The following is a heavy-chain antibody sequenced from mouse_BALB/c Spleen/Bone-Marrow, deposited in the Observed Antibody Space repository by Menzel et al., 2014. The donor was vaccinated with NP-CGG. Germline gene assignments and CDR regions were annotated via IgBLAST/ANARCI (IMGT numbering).Heavy chain of an antibody. CDR3: AISGFDY. D-gene: IGHD4-1*01. CDR1: GYTFTSSW. V-gene: IGHV1S130*01. CDR2: IHPNSGNT. Sequence: QVQLQQSGSVLVRPGASVKLSCKASGYTFTSSWMHWAKQRPGQGLEWIGEIHPNSGNTNYNEKFKGKATLTVDTSSSTAYVDLSSLTSEVSAVYYCAISGFDYWGQSSTRTVST. J-gene: IGHJ2*01.